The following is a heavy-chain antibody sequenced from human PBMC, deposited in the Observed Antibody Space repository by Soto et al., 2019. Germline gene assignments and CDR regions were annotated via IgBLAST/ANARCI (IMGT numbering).Heavy chain of an antibody. CDR3: ARGGCSSCLFAY. J-gene: IGHJ4*02. CDR1: GGSISSYY. Sequence: SETLSLTCTVSGGSISSYYWSWIRQPPGKGLEWIGYISHSGSTDYKPSLKSRVTISVDTSKNQFSLKLNSVTAADTAVYFCARGGCSSCLFAYWGQGALVTVSS. V-gene: IGHV4-59*01. D-gene: IGHD6-13*01. CDR2: ISHSGST.